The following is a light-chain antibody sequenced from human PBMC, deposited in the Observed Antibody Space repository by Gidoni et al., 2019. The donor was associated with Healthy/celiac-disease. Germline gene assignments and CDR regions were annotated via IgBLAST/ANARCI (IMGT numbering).Light chain of an antibody. CDR3: QQYNNWPPYT. CDR2: GAS. J-gene: IGKJ2*01. CDR1: QSVSSN. V-gene: IGKV3-15*01. Sequence: EIVMTHSPATLSVSPGARATLSCRASQSVSSNLAWYQQKPGQAPRLLIYGASTRATGIPARFSGSGSGTEFTLTISSLQSEDFAVYYCQQYNNWPPYTFXQXTKPEIK.